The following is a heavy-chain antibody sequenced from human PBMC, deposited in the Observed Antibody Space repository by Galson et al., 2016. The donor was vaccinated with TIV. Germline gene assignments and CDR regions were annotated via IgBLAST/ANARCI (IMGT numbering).Heavy chain of an antibody. CDR1: GYTFTSYY. V-gene: IGHV1-46*01. D-gene: IGHD1-26*01. Sequence: SVKVSCKASGYTFTSYYMHWVRQAPGQGLEWMGVINPTGGTVHYAQKFQGRVTLTRDTSTSTVYMRLSSLRSEDTAVYYCARDGVRERVDFYYYHMDVWGKGTTVTVSS. CDR3: ARDGVRERVDFYYYHMDV. CDR2: INPTGGTV. J-gene: IGHJ6*03.